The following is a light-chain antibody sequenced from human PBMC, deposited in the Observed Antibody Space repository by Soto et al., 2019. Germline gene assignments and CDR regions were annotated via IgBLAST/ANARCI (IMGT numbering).Light chain of an antibody. CDR3: QSYDNSLGASV. CDR1: SSNIGSDYD. V-gene: IGLV1-40*01. Sequence: QPVLTQPPSVSGAPGQRVTISCTGSSSNIGSDYDVHWYQQVPGTAPKLLIYINNNRPSDVPDRFSGSKSGTSASLAITGLQAEDEADYYCQSYDNSLGASVFGGGTKVTVL. CDR2: INN. J-gene: IGLJ2*01.